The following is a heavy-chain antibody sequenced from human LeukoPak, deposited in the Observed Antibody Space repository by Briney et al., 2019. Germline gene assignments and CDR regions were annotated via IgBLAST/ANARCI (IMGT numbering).Heavy chain of an antibody. CDR1: GGSFSGYY. D-gene: IGHD6-13*01. V-gene: IGHV4-34*01. CDR2: INHSGST. CDR3: ARMYSSSWYRGPWDY. Sequence: SETLSLTCAVYGGSFSGYYWSWIRQPPGKGLEWIGEINHSGSTNYNPSLKSRVTISVDTSKNQFSLKLSSVTAADTAVYYCARMYSSSWYRGPWDYWGQGTLVTVSS. J-gene: IGHJ4*02.